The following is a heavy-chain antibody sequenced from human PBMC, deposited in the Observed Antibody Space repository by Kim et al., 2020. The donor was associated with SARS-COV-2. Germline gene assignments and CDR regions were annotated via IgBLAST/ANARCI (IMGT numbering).Heavy chain of an antibody. D-gene: IGHD3-3*01. V-gene: IGHV3-48*03. Sequence: GGSLRLSCAASGFTFSSYEMNWVRQAPGKGLEWVSYISSSGSTIYYADSVKGRFTISRDNAKNSLYLQMTSLRAEDTAVYYCARVVAEVRFLEWFYMDVWGKGTTVTVSS. CDR2: ISSSGSTI. CDR1: GFTFSSYE. CDR3: ARVVAEVRFLEWFYMDV. J-gene: IGHJ6*03.